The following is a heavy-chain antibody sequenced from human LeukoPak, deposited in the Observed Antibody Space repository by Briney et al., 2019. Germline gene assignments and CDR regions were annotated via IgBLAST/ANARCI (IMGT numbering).Heavy chain of an antibody. CDR1: GYSFTSYW. CDR2: ISYDGSNK. Sequence: GESLKISCKGSGYSFTSYWIGWVRQAPGKGLEWVAVISYDGSNKYYADSVKGRFTISRDNSKNTLYLQMNSLRAEDTAVYYCASDMAYYYDSSGYYDYWGQGTLVTVSS. D-gene: IGHD3-22*01. V-gene: IGHV3-30*19. J-gene: IGHJ4*02. CDR3: ASDMAYYYDSSGYYDY.